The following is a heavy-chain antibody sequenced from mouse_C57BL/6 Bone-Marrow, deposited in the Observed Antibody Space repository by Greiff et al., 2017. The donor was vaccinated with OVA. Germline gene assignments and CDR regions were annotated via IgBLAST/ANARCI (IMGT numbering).Heavy chain of an antibody. CDR1: GYTFTSYG. Sequence: LVESGAELARPGASVKLSCKASGYTFTSYGISWVKQRTGQGLEWIGEIYPRSGNTYYNEKFKGKATLTADKSSSTAYMELRSLTSEDSAVYFCARHSNYVYFDVWGTGTTVTVSS. D-gene: IGHD2-5*01. J-gene: IGHJ1*03. CDR3: ARHSNYVYFDV. CDR2: IYPRSGNT. V-gene: IGHV1-81*01.